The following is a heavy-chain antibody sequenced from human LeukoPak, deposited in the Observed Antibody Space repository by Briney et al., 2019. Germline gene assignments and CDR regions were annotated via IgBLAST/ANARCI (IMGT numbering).Heavy chain of an antibody. CDR1: GFTFSSYS. D-gene: IGHD3-3*01. V-gene: IGHV3-21*04. Sequence: PGGSLRLSCAASGFTFSSYSMNWVRQAPGKGLEWVSSISSSSSYIYYADSVKGRFTISRDNSKNTLYLQMNSLRAEDTAVYYCAKISYYDFWSGYYVSWGQGTLVTVSS. CDR2: ISSSSSYI. J-gene: IGHJ5*02. CDR3: AKISYYDFWSGYYVS.